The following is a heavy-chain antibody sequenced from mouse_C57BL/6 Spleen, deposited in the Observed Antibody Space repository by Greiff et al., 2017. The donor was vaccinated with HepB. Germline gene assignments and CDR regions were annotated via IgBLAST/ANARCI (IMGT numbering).Heavy chain of an antibody. Sequence: EVQVVESGGGLVQPGGSLKLSCAASGFTFSDYGMAWVRQAPRKGPEWVAFISNLAYSIYYADTVTGRFTISRENAKNTLYLEMSSLRSEDTAMYYCARPDYGNYATYFDVWGTGTTVTVSS. D-gene: IGHD2-1*01. J-gene: IGHJ1*03. CDR3: ARPDYGNYATYFDV. CDR2: ISNLAYSI. CDR1: GFTFSDYG. V-gene: IGHV5-15*01.